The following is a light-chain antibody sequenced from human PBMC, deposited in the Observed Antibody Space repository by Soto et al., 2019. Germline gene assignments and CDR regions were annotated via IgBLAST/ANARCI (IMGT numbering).Light chain of an antibody. V-gene: IGKV1-33*01. Sequence: DIQMTQSPSSLSASVGDRVTITCQASQDINNYLSWYQQKPEKAPKLLIYDTSSLKPGVPSRFSGSGSGTDFTFTISSLQPEDIATYYCQQNDYLPITFGQGTRLEIK. CDR2: DTS. J-gene: IGKJ5*01. CDR3: QQNDYLPIT. CDR1: QDINNY.